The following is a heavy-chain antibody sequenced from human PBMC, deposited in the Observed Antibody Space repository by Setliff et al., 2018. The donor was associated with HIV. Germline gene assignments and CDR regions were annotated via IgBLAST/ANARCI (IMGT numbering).Heavy chain of an antibody. Sequence: SETLSLTCTVSGGSISSGSYYWSWIRQPAGKGLEWIGRIYSSGNTNYNPSLKSRVAISVDTSKNHFSLNLTSVTAADTAIYFCARPYSSSSYYYYHMDVWGKGTAVTVSS. D-gene: IGHD6-6*01. CDR2: IYSSGNT. CDR3: ARPYSSSSYYYYHMDV. CDR1: GGSISSGSYY. V-gene: IGHV4-61*02. J-gene: IGHJ6*03.